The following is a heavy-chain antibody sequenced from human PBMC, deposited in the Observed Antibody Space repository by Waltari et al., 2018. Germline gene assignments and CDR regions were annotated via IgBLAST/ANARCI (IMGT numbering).Heavy chain of an antibody. Sequence: QVQMVESGGGVVQPGRSLRLSCAASVFTFSSYAMPWVRQDPDKGLEWVAVISYDGSNKYYADSVKGRFTISRDNSKNTLYLQMNSLRAEDTAVYYCAREDSAAAGLHYYYGMDVWGQGTTVTVSS. J-gene: IGHJ6*02. CDR2: ISYDGSNK. V-gene: IGHV3-30*16. CDR1: VFTFSSYA. D-gene: IGHD6-13*01. CDR3: AREDSAAAGLHYYYGMDV.